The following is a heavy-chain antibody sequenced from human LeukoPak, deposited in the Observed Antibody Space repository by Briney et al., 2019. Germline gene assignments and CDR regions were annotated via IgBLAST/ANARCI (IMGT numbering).Heavy chain of an antibody. CDR3: ARTHQSQNYYGSGSYARYFDY. CDR2: ISSSGSTI. Sequence: GGSLRLSCAASGFTFSSYEMNRVRQAPGKGLEWVSYISSSGSTIYYADSVKGRFTISRDNAKNSLYPQMNSLRAEDTAVYYCARTHQSQNYYGSGSYARYFDYWGQGTLVTVSS. V-gene: IGHV3-48*03. CDR1: GFTFSSYE. J-gene: IGHJ4*02. D-gene: IGHD3-10*01.